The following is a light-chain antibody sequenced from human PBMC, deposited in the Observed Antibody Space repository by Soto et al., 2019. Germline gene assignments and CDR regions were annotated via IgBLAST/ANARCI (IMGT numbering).Light chain of an antibody. CDR1: HDISTY. J-gene: IGKJ5*01. CDR3: QQLNTLPFT. CDR2: EAS. Sequence: DIQLPQSPSLLSASVGDRVTITCRASHDISTYLAWYQQKPGKAPKLMIYEASTLQSGVPSRFSGSGSGTEFTLTISGLLPEDFATYHCQQLNTLPFTFGQGTRLE. V-gene: IGKV1-9*01.